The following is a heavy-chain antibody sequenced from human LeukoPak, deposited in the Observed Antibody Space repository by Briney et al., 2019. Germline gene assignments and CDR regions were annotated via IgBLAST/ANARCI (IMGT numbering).Heavy chain of an antibody. CDR3: AREGGYDSWGAFDI. V-gene: IGHV1-69*13. CDR1: GGTFGSYA. Sequence: SVKVSCKASGGTFGSYAISWVRQAPGQGLEWMGGIIPIFGTANYAQKFQGRVTITADESTSTAYMELSSLRSEDTAVYYCAREGGYDSWGAFDIWGQGTMVTVSS. J-gene: IGHJ3*02. CDR2: IIPIFGTA. D-gene: IGHD5-12*01.